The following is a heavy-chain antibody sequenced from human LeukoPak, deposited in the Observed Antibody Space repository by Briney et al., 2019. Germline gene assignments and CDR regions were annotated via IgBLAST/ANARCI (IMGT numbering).Heavy chain of an antibody. CDR3: ARGPLEYCSGGTCYSGRNWFDP. V-gene: IGHV1-2*02. J-gene: IGHJ5*02. Sequence: ASVKVSCKASGYTFTGHYMHWVRQAPGQGLEWMGWINPNSGDTNYAQKFQGRVTMTRDTSISTVYMELRRLRYDDTAAYYCARGPLEYCSGGTCYSGRNWFDPWGQGTLVTVSS. CDR2: INPNSGDT. D-gene: IGHD2-15*01. CDR1: GYTFTGHY.